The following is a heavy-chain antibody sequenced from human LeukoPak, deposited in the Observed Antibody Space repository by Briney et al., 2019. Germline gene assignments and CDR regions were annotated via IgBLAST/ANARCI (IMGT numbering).Heavy chain of an antibody. V-gene: IGHV1-8*01. CDR1: GYTFTSYD. D-gene: IGHD6-13*01. Sequence: ASVKVSCKASGYTFTSYDINWVRQATGQGLEWMGWMNPNSGNTGYAQKFQGRVTMTRNTSISTAYMELGSLRSEDTAVYYCARGKIAAAGTSDAFDIWGQGTMVTVSS. CDR2: MNPNSGNT. J-gene: IGHJ3*02. CDR3: ARGKIAAAGTSDAFDI.